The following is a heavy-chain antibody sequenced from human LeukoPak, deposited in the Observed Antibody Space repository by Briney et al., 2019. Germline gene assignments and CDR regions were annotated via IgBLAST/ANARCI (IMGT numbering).Heavy chain of an antibody. J-gene: IGHJ4*02. CDR3: AREGVSGSYLGY. Sequence: ASVNVSCKASGYSFTSYYIHWVRLAPGQGLEWMGVINPSGGSTRYAQKFQGRVTMTRDMSTSTVYMELSSLRSEDTAVYYCAREGVSGSYLGYWGQGTLVTVSS. V-gene: IGHV1-46*01. CDR1: GYSFTSYY. CDR2: INPSGGST. D-gene: IGHD1-26*01.